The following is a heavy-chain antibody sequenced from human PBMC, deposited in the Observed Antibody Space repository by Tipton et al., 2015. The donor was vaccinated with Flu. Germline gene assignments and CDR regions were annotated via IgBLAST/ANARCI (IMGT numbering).Heavy chain of an antibody. CDR1: GFTFTNYG. J-gene: IGHJ6*02. CDR2: VTPNTYNT. CDR3: TRDHPPSITVLGEITDYFGMDV. D-gene: IGHD3-3*01. V-gene: IGHV3-23*01. Sequence: SLRLSCAASGFTFTNYGMSWVRQAPGKGLQWVSGVTPNTYNTYYADSVKGRFIVSRDNSKNTLFLQMNSLRAEDTAEYYCTRDHPPSITVLGEITDYFGMDVWGQGTTVTVSS.